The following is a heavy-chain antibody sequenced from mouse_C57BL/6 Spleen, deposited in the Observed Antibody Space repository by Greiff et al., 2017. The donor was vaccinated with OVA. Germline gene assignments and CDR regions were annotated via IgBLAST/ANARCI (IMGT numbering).Heavy chain of an antibody. V-gene: IGHV5-4*01. CDR2: ISDGGSYT. CDR1: GFTFSSYA. D-gene: IGHD1-3*01. CDR3: ARDRRNYYWYFDV. Sequence: EVQGVESGGGLVKPGGSLKLSCAASGFTFSSYAMSWVRQTPEKRLEWVATISDGGSYTYYPDNVKGRFTISRDNAKNNLYLQMSHLKSEDTAMYYCARDRRNYYWYFDVWGTGTTVTVSS. J-gene: IGHJ1*03.